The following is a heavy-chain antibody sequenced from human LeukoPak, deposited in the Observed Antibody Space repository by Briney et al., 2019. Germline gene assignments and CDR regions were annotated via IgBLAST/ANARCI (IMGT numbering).Heavy chain of an antibody. J-gene: IGHJ1*01. CDR2: INTDNGNT. CDR1: GYTFSNYG. D-gene: IGHD3/OR15-3a*01. V-gene: IGHV1-18*04. CDR3: ARDRVGQSAIGLGRSAPN. Sequence: ASVKVSCKASGYTFSNYGISWVRQAPGQGLECMGWINTDNGNTNYAQKFQGRVTMTTDTSTSTAYMELRSLRSDDTAMYYCARDRVGQSAIGLGRSAPNWGQGTLATVYS.